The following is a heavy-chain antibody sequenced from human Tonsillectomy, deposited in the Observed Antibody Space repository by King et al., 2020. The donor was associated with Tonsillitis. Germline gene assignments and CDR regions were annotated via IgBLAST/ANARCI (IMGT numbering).Heavy chain of an antibody. V-gene: IGHV4-4*02. D-gene: IGHD3-10*01. CDR2: IHHSGST. CDR1: GGSISSSNW. Sequence: QLQESGPGLVKPSGTLSLTCAVSGGSISSSNWWNWVRQPPGKGLEWIGEIHHSGSTNYNPSHKSRVTISVDKSKNQFSLKLSSVNAADTAVYYCERSGGDYYGSGSHYNFFDYWGQGTLVTVSS. CDR3: ERSGGDYYGSGSHYNFFDY. J-gene: IGHJ4*02.